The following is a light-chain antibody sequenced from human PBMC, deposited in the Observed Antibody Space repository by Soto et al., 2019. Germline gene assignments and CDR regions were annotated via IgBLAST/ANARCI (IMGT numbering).Light chain of an antibody. J-gene: IGLJ2*01. V-gene: IGLV7-43*01. CDR2: DAS. CDR3: LLFYDGIQRV. CDR1: TGAVTRNHH. Sequence: QTVVTQEPSLTVSPGGTVTLTCASNTGAVTRNHHPNWLQQKPGQAPRALIYDASNKHSWTPARFSGSLFGGKAALTLSGVQPEDEAEYYCLLFYDGIQRVIGGGTKLTVL.